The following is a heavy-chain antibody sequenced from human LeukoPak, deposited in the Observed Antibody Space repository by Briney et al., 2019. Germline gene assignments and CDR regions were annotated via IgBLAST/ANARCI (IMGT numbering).Heavy chain of an antibody. CDR3: ARDRYGDGFAHFDY. J-gene: IGHJ4*02. CDR2: ITPSGGT. D-gene: IGHD5-24*01. Sequence: ASVKVSCKASGYTFTGYYMHWVRQAPGQGLEWMGWITPSGGTNYPQKFQGRVAITRDTSTSTAYMDLSRLTSDDTAVYYCARDRYGDGFAHFDYWGQGALVTVSS. V-gene: IGHV1-2*02. CDR1: GYTFTGYY.